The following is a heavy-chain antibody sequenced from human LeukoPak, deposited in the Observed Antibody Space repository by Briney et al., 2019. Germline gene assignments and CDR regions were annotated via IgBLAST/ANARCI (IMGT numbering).Heavy chain of an antibody. CDR3: AGEYSTGWRFHY. CDR1: GGSISSGGYS. CDR2: IYHSGST. D-gene: IGHD6-19*01. J-gene: IGHJ4*02. V-gene: IGHV4-30-2*01. Sequence: PSQTLSLTCAVSGGSISSGGYSWSWIRQPPGKGLELIGYIYHSGSTYYNPSLKSRVTISVDMSKNQFSLKLSSVTAADTAVYYCAGEYSTGWRFHYWGQGTLVTVSS.